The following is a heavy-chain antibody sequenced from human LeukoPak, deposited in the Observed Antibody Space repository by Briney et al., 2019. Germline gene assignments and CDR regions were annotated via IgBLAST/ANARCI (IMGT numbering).Heavy chain of an antibody. J-gene: IGHJ4*02. D-gene: IGHD1-1*01. Sequence: GPVKVSCKASGYTFTSYGISWVRQAPGQGLEWMGWISTYNGDTNYAQKLQGRVTMTTDTSTNTAYMELSRLRSDDTAVYYCARDYTLNTGTVDYWGQGNPGHRLL. CDR2: ISTYNGDT. CDR3: ARDYTLNTGTVDY. CDR1: GYTFTSYG. V-gene: IGHV1-18*01.